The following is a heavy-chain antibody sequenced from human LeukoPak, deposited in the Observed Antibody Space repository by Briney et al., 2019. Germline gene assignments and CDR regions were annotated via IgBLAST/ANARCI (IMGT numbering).Heavy chain of an antibody. Sequence: GGSLRLSCVVSRFTFSNYSMNWVRQAPGKGLEWISYITSSTSTIYYADSVRGRFTISRDNAKNSLYLQMNGLRDEDTAVYYCARGGYSYGYGIPPAFDIWGQGTMVTVSS. D-gene: IGHD5-18*01. CDR1: RFTFSNYS. V-gene: IGHV3-48*02. J-gene: IGHJ3*02. CDR2: ITSSTSTI. CDR3: ARGGYSYGYGIPPAFDI.